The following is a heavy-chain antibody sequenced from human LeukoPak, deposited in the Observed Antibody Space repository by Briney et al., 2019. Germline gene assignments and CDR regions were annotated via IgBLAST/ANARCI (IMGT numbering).Heavy chain of an antibody. J-gene: IGHJ4*02. V-gene: IGHV1-46*01. CDR2: INPSGGST. Sequence: ASVKVSCKASGYTFTSYYMHWVRQAPGQGPEWMGIINPSGGSTSYAQKFQGRVTMTRDMSTSTAYMELSSLRSEDTAVYYCARDSHRIYSYGLFDYWGQGTLVTVSS. D-gene: IGHD5-18*01. CDR1: GYTFTSYY. CDR3: ARDSHRIYSYGLFDY.